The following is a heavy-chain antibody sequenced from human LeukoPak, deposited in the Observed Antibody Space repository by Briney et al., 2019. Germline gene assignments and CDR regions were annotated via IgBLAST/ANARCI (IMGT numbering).Heavy chain of an antibody. D-gene: IGHD4-17*01. CDR3: AKVSYGDYGAFDI. Sequence: PGGSLRLSCAASGFTFDDYAMHWVRQAPGKGLEWVSGISWNSGSIGYADSVKGRFTISRDNAKNSLYLQMNSLRAEDMALYYCAKVSYGDYGAFDIWGQGTMVTVSS. CDR2: ISWNSGSI. CDR1: GFTFDDYA. V-gene: IGHV3-9*03. J-gene: IGHJ3*02.